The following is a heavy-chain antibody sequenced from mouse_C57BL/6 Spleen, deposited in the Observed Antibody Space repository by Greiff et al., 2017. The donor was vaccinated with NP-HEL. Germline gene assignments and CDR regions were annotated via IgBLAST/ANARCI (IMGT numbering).Heavy chain of an antibody. CDR1: GYTFTSYW. J-gene: IGHJ2*01. CDR2: INPSSGYT. V-gene: IGHV1-7*01. D-gene: IGHD1-1*01. CDR3: AREAYYGSNYESLYYFDY. Sequence: QVQLKESGAELAKPGASVKLSCKASGYTFTSYWMHWVKQRPGQGLEWIGYINPSSGYTKYNQKFKDKATLTADKSSSTAYMQRSSLTYEDSAVYYCAREAYYGSNYESLYYFDYWGQGTTLTVSS.